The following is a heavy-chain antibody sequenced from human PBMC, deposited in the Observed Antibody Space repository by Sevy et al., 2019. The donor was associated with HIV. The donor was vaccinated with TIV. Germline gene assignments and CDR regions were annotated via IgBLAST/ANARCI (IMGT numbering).Heavy chain of an antibody. CDR2: IIPIFATV. Sequence: ASVKVSCKASGGTFRQFPISWVRQAPGQGLEWMGGIIPIFATVNYAEKFQGRVTITADESTGTGYLELSSLRSEDTAILCCARGDKALERPKFPPIYHYDLDVWGQGTTVTVSS. CDR1: GGTFRQFP. J-gene: IGHJ6*02. V-gene: IGHV1-69*13. D-gene: IGHD5-18*01. CDR3: ARGDKALERPKFPPIYHYDLDV.